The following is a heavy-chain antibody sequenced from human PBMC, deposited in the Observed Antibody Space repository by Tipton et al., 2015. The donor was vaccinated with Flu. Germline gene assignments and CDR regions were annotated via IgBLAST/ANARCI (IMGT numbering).Heavy chain of an antibody. J-gene: IGHJ1*01. CDR2: IYHSGGT. V-gene: IGHV4-38-2*02. Sequence: TLSLTCTVSGDSISSGYYWGWIRQPPGKGLEWIGNIYHSGGTYYNPSLKGRVTISEDTSKNQFSLKLTSVTAADTAVYYCAGLRREERYYDTRGLLDWGQGTLVAVSS. CDR3: AGLRREERYYDTRGLLD. D-gene: IGHD3-22*01. CDR1: GDSISSGYY.